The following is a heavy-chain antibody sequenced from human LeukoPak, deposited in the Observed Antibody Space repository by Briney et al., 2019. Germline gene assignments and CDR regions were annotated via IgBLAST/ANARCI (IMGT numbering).Heavy chain of an antibody. CDR2: ISSSSRYI. D-gene: IGHD5-24*01. Sequence: GGSLRLSCAACGFTFSSYSMNWVRQAPGKGLEWVSSISSSSRYIYYADSVKGRFTIYRDNAKNSLYLQMNSLRAEDTAVYYCARDRWRGFDPWGQGTLVTVSS. V-gene: IGHV3-21*01. J-gene: IGHJ5*02. CDR3: ARDRWRGFDP. CDR1: GFTFSSYS.